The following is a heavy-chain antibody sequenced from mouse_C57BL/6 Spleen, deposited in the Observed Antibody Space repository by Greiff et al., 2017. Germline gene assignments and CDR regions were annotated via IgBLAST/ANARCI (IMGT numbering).Heavy chain of an antibody. CDR3: ARYDQFYDMDY. Sequence: VQLQQSGPVLVKPGASVKMSCKASGYTFTDYYMNWVKQSHGKSLEWIGVINPYNGGASYNQKFKGKATLTVDKASSTAYMELNSLTSEDSAVYYCARYDQFYDMDYWGQGTSLTVSS. CDR2: INPYNGGA. J-gene: IGHJ4*01. V-gene: IGHV1-19*01. D-gene: IGHD2-12*01. CDR1: GYTFTDYY.